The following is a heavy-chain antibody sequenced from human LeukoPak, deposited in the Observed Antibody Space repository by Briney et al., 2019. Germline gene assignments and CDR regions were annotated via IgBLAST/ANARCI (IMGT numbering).Heavy chain of an antibody. CDR2: FDPEDGET. CDR3: ATTTNYYYDSSGYYFRWFDP. CDR1: GYTLTELS. D-gene: IGHD3-22*01. Sequence: GASVKVSCKVSGYTLTELSIHWVRQAPGKGLEWMGSFDPEDGETIHAQKFQGRVAMTEDTSTDTAYMELSSLRSEDTAVYYCATTTNYYYDSSGYYFRWFDPWGQGTLVTVSS. V-gene: IGHV1-24*01. J-gene: IGHJ5*02.